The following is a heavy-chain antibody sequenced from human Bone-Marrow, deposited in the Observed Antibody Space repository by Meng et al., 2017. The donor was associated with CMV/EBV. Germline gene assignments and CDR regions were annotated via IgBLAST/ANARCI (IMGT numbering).Heavy chain of an antibody. J-gene: IGHJ5*02. D-gene: IGHD3-22*01. Sequence: SETLSLTCTISGDSISSSSCSWGWIRQPPGKGLAYFGTIYYSGSTFYNPSLKSRVTISVDTSMNHFSLKLTSVTAADTGVYYCASSPDDSSGYYPPNWFDPWGQGTLVTVSS. CDR1: GDSISSSSCS. V-gene: IGHV4-39*07. CDR2: IYYSGST. CDR3: ASSPDDSSGYYPPNWFDP.